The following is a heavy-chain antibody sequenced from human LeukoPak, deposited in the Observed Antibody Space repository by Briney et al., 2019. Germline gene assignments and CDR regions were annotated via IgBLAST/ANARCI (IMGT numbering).Heavy chain of an antibody. J-gene: IGHJ5*02. CDR3: ARSIAAAGIGWFDP. CDR1: GYTFTSYD. D-gene: IGHD6-13*01. V-gene: IGHV1-8*01. CDR2: MNPNSGNT. Sequence: ASVKVSCKASGYTFTSYDINWVRQATGQGLEWMGWMNPNSGNTGYAQKFQGRVTMTRNTSISTAYMELSSLRSEDTAVYYCARSIAAAGIGWFDPWGQGTLVTVSS.